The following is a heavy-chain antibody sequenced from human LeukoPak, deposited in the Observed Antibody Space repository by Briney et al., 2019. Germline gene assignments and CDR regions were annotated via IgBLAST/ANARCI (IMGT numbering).Heavy chain of an antibody. D-gene: IGHD1-26*01. CDR1: GFTLSTFA. CDR2: ISGSGDNA. CDR3: ARDLKGVGAPY. Sequence: GGSLRLSCVASGFTLSTFAMSWVRQTPGEGLEWVSAISGSGDNADYADSMKGRFTISRDNAKNSLYLQMNSLRAEDTAVYYCARDLKGVGAPYWGQGTLVTVSS. V-gene: IGHV3-23*01. J-gene: IGHJ4*02.